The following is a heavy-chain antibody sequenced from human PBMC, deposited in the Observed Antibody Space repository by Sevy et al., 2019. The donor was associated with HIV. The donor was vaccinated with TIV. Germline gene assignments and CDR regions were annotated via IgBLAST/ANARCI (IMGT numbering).Heavy chain of an antibody. V-gene: IGHV3-33*06. Sequence: GGSLRLSCAASGFTFSNYDMHWVRQAPGKGLAWVALIWHDGSKIFYADSVKGRFTISRDNSESTLYLQMNSLRAEDTALYHCAKGGPNSGYDYYFDYWGQGTLVTVSS. D-gene: IGHD5-12*01. CDR1: GFTFSNYD. J-gene: IGHJ4*02. CDR2: IWHDGSKI. CDR3: AKGGPNSGYDYYFDY.